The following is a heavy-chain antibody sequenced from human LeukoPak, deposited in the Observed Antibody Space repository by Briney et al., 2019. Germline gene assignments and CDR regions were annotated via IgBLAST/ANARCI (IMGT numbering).Heavy chain of an antibody. CDR2: ISSGSRTI. V-gene: IGHV3-48*01. D-gene: IGHD6-25*01. J-gene: IGHJ6*02. Sequence: GGSLRLSCAGSGFTFSSYSMNWVRQAPGKGLEWVSYISSGSRTIYYADSVKGRFTISRDNAKNSLYLQMNSLRAEDTAVYYCARGQHSSAYGMDVWGQGTTVTVSS. CDR1: GFTFSSYS. CDR3: ARGQHSSAYGMDV.